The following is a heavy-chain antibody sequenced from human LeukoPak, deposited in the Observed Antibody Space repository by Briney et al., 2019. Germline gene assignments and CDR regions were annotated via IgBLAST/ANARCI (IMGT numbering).Heavy chain of an antibody. CDR1: GGTFSSYG. D-gene: IGHD2-15*01. V-gene: IGHV1-69*05. CDR3: ATEGFCNGGTSHNRDKVPDY. Sequence: SVKVSCKASGGTFSSYGISWVRQAPGQGLEWMGRIISIFGTANYAQKFQGSVTITTDESTSTAYMEVSSLRSEDTAVYYCATEGFCNGGTSHNRDKVPDYWGQGTLVTVSS. J-gene: IGHJ4*02. CDR2: IISIFGTA.